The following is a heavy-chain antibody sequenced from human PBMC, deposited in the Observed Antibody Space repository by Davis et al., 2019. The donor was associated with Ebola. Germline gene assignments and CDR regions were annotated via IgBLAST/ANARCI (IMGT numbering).Heavy chain of an antibody. CDR1: GYTFTSYG. CDR2: INPNSGGT. CDR3: ARPRGAYYYYYGLDV. V-gene: IGHV1-2*06. Sequence: ASVKVSCKASGYTFTSYGMHWVRQAPGQGLEWMGRINPNSGGTNYAQKFQGRVTMTRGTSISTAYMELSRLRSDDTAVYYCARPRGAYYYYYGLDVWGKGTTVTVSS. J-gene: IGHJ6*04.